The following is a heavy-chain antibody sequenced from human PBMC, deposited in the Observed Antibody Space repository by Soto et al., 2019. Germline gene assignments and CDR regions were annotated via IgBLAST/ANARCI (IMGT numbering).Heavy chain of an antibody. V-gene: IGHV4-34*01. J-gene: IGHJ5*02. CDR1: GGSFSGYY. CDR3: ARAPYSSSPDP. CDR2: INHSGST. Sequence: SETLSLTCAVYGGSFSGYYWSWIRQPPGKGLEWIGEINHSGSTNYNPSLKSRVTISVDTSKNQFSLKLSSVTAADTAVYYCARAPYSSSPDPWGQGTLVTVSS. D-gene: IGHD6-6*01.